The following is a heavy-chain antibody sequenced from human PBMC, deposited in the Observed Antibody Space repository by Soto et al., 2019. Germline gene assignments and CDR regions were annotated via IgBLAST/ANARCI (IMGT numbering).Heavy chain of an antibody. CDR1: GGSFSGYY. J-gene: IGHJ4*02. D-gene: IGHD3-10*01. CDR2: INHSGST. CDR3: ASTAGILLWFGEARYYFDY. V-gene: IGHV4-34*01. Sequence: QVHLQQWGAGLLKPSETLSLTCAVYGGSFSGYYWSWIRQPPGKGLEWIGEINHSGSTNYNPSLTSRVTRSVDKSKNQFSLKLSSVTAADTAVYYCASTAGILLWFGEARYYFDYWGQGTLVTV.